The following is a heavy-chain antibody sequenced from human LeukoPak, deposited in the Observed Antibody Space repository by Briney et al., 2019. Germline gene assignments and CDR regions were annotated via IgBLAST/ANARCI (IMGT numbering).Heavy chain of an antibody. V-gene: IGHV4-59*01. Sequence: PSETLSLTCAVYGGSFSGYYWSWIRQPPGKGLEWIGYIYYSGSTNYNPSLKSRVTISVDTSKNQFSLKLSSVTAADTAVYYCARVGPSDYSWGQGTLVTVSS. CDR1: GGSFSGYY. CDR3: ARVGPSDYS. CDR2: IYYSGST. D-gene: IGHD4-11*01. J-gene: IGHJ4*02.